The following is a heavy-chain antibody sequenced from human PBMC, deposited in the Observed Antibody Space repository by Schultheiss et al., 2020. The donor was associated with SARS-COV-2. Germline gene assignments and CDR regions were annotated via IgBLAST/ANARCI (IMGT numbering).Heavy chain of an antibody. V-gene: IGHV5-10-1*01. CDR1: GYSFTSYW. CDR2: IDPSDSYT. J-gene: IGHJ6*02. Sequence: GESLKISCKGSGYSFTSYWISWVRQMPGKGLEWMGRIDPSDSYTNYSPSFQGHVTISADKSISTAYLQWSSLKASDTAMYYCARHQGDYYCMDVWGQGTTVTVSS. CDR3: ARHQGDYYCMDV. D-gene: IGHD3-16*01.